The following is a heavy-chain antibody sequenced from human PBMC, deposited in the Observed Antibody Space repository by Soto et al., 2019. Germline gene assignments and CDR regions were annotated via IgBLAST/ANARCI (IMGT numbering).Heavy chain of an antibody. J-gene: IGHJ4*02. V-gene: IGHV2-5*02. CDR3: AHRRYTSGWYYFED. CDR2: IYWDDDK. CDR1: GFSLNSSGVG. Sequence: QITLKESGPTLVKPTQTLTLTCTFSGFSLNSSGVGVGWIRQPPGKALEWLALIYWDDDKRYSPSLKSRLTITRDASKDQVVLTMTSMDPVDTATYYCAHRRYTSGWYYFEDWGQGTLVTVSS. D-gene: IGHD6-19*01.